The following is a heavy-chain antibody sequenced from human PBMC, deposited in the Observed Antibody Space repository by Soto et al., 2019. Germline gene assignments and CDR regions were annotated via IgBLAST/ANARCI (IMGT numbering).Heavy chain of an antibody. Sequence: EVQLLESGGGLVQPGGSLRLSCAASGFTFSSYAMSWVRQAPGKGLEWVSAISGSGGSTYYADSVKGRFTISRDNSKNTLYLQMNSLRAEDTAVYYCAKDAETDPFLMGWFDPWGQGTLVTVSS. CDR2: ISGSGGST. V-gene: IGHV3-23*01. CDR3: AKDAETDPFLMGWFDP. J-gene: IGHJ5*02. CDR1: GFTFSSYA.